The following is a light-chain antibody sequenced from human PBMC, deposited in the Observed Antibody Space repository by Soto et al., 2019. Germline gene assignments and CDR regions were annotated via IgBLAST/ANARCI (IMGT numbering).Light chain of an antibody. CDR1: QIVGTK. V-gene: IGKV3-15*01. Sequence: EVVMTQSPAALSVSPGERATLSCRAIQIVGTKLAWYQQKPGQAPRLLMYGAPTRATGIPGRFTGSGSGTHFTLTISSLQSEDFAVYYCQQYNEWPPWTFGQGTKVEVQ. CDR3: QQYNEWPPWT. CDR2: GAP. J-gene: IGKJ1*01.